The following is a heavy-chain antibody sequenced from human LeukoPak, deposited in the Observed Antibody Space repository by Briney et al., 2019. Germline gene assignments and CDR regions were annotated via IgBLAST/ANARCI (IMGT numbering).Heavy chain of an antibody. J-gene: IGHJ4*02. CDR2: ISYDGSNK. V-gene: IGHV3-30*18. D-gene: IGHD3-9*01. CDR1: GFTFSSYG. Sequence: GGSLRLSCAASGFTFSSYGMHWVRQAPGKGLEWVAVISYDGSNKYYADSVKGRFTISRDNSKNTLYLQMNSLRAEDTAVYYCAKDWRYFDWLFHYWGQGTLVTVSS. CDR3: AKDWRYFDWLFHY.